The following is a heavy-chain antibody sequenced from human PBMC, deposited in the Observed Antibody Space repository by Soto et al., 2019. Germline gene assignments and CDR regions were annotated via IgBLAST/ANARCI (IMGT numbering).Heavy chain of an antibody. Sequence: GGSLRLSYAASGLTVSNNYMSWVRQAPGKGLEWVSIIYSGGSTYYADSVTGRFTISRDNSKNTLYLQMDSLRAEDTAVYYCARAFNWNDAYFDYWGQGTLVTVSS. CDR2: IYSGGST. CDR3: ARAFNWNDAYFDY. J-gene: IGHJ4*02. D-gene: IGHD1-1*01. CDR1: GLTVSNNY. V-gene: IGHV3-53*01.